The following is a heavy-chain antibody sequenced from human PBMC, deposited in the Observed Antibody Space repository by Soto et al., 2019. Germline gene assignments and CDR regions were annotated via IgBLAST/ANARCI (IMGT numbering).Heavy chain of an antibody. D-gene: IGHD3-22*01. V-gene: IGHV4-39*01. CDR2: ISYSGTT. Sequence: PSETLSLTCTVSGGSINNNHYYWGWVRQPPGKGLEWIASISYSGTTYFNPSLKSRVVKSVDTSRNQFSLRLTSVAAADTAVYYCARGRYYDSSGYYGYWGQGTLVTVSS. CDR1: GGSINNNHYY. J-gene: IGHJ4*02. CDR3: ARGRYYDSSGYYGY.